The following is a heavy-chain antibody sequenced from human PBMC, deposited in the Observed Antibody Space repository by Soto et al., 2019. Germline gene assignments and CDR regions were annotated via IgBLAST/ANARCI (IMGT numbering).Heavy chain of an antibody. CDR2: IDPSDSYT. J-gene: IGHJ6*02. Sequence: PGESLKISCKGSGYSFTSYWISWVRQMPGKGLEWMGRIDPSDSYTNYSPSFQGHVTISADKSISTAYLQWSSLKASDTAMYYCARQQCSGGSCFDYYYYGMDVWGQGTTVTAP. D-gene: IGHD2-15*01. V-gene: IGHV5-10-1*01. CDR3: ARQQCSGGSCFDYYYYGMDV. CDR1: GYSFTSYW.